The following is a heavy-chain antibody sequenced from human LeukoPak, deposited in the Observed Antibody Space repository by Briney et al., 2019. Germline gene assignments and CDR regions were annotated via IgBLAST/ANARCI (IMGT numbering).Heavy chain of an antibody. V-gene: IGHV4-39*01. CDR3: ARHRATYYYDSSGYYGFDC. CDR2: IYYSGST. Sequence: SETLSLTCTVSGGSISSSSYYWGWIRQPPGKGLEWIGSIYYSGSTYYNPSLKSRVTISVDTSKNQFSLKLSSVTAADTAVYYCARHRATYYYDSSGYYGFDCWGQGTLVTVSS. J-gene: IGHJ4*02. CDR1: GGSISSSSYY. D-gene: IGHD3-22*01.